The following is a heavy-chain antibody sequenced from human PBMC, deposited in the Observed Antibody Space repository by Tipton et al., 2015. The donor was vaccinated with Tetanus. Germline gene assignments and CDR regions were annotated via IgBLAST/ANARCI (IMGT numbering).Heavy chain of an antibody. J-gene: IGHJ4*02. CDR2: IYYSGST. CDR1: GGSISSGGYY. V-gene: IGHV4-31*03. Sequence: LRLSCTVSGGSISSGGYYWSWIRQQPGKGLEWIGDIYYSGSTYYNPSLNSRVTLSVDTSKNQFSLKLNSVTAADTAVYYCARDQARGARGWNYFDYWGQGTLVTVSS. D-gene: IGHD6-6*01. CDR3: ARDQARGARGWNYFDY.